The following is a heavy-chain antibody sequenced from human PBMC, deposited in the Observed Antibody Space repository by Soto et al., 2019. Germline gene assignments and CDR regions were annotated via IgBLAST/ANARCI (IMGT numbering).Heavy chain of an antibody. CDR1: GFTFSNYW. CDR3: ARGLRFLEWLLGYYFDY. J-gene: IGHJ4*02. Sequence: GSLRLSCAASGFTFSNYWMNWVRQAPGKGLEWVANINEDGSEKYYVDSAKGRFTISRDNAKNTLYLQMNSLRAEDTAVYYCARGLRFLEWLLGYYFDYWGQGTLVTVSS. V-gene: IGHV3-7*01. D-gene: IGHD3-3*01. CDR2: INEDGSEK.